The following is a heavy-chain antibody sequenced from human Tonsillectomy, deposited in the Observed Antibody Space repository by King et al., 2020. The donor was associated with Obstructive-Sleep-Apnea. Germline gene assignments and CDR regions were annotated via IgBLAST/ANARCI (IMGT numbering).Heavy chain of an antibody. CDR2: IYSGGNP. CDR1: GFTVSDNY. D-gene: IGHD3-22*01. Sequence: VQLVESGGGLVQPGGSLRLSCAASGFTVSDNYISWVRQAPGKGLEWVSTIYSGGNPYYADSVKGRFTLSRDISRNTLYLHMSSLRAEDTAVYSCARDPSYDSSGYDFDPNPGAWGQGTLVTVSS. J-gene: IGHJ5*02. V-gene: IGHV3-66*01. CDR3: ARDPSYDSSGYDFDPNPGA.